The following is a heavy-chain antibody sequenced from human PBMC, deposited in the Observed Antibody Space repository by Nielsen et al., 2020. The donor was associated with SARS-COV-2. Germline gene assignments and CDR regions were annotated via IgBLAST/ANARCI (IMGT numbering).Heavy chain of an antibody. CDR3: AKAPSSSGYYYAMDV. CDR1: GFPFSSYE. V-gene: IGHV3-23*01. J-gene: IGHJ6*02. D-gene: IGHD6-6*01. Sequence: GESLKISCAASGFPFSSYEMNWVRQAPGKGLEWVSAITGSGDSTYNADSVKGRLTISRDNSKNTLYLQMNSLRAEDTAVYYCAKAPSSSGYYYAMDVWGQGTTVTVSS. CDR2: ITGSGDST.